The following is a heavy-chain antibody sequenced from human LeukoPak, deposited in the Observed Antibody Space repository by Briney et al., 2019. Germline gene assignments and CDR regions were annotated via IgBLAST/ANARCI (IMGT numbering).Heavy chain of an antibody. V-gene: IGHV4-61*02. D-gene: IGHD1-26*01. J-gene: IGHJ3*02. CDR3: ARGNWELPDAFDI. CDR2: IYTSGST. Sequence: SQTLSLTCTVSGGSIGSGSYYWSWIRQPAGQGLEWIGRIYTSGSTNYNPSLKSRVTISVDTSKNQFSLKLSSVTAADTAVYYCARGNWELPDAFDIWGQGTMVTVSS. CDR1: GGSIGSGSYY.